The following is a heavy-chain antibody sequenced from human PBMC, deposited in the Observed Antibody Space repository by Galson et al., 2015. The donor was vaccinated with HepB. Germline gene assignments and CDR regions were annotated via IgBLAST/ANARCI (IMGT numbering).Heavy chain of an antibody. Sequence: SLRLSCAASGFTFRNDGMVWVRQAPGKGLEWLAAIWHDGSAKKYADSVKARFIISRDNSKNMLYLQMNSLRADDTALYYCARIGGYKGDGLDLWGQGTVVAVSS. CDR2: IWHDGSAK. D-gene: IGHD5-24*01. J-gene: IGHJ3*01. V-gene: IGHV3-33*01. CDR1: GFTFRNDG. CDR3: ARIGGYKGDGLDL.